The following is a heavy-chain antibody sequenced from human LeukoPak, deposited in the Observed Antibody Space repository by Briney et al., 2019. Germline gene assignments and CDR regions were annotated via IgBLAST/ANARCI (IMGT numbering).Heavy chain of an antibody. CDR1: GGSISSGGYY. J-gene: IGHJ4*02. Sequence: SETLSLTCTVSGGSISSGGYYWSWIRQHPGKGLEWIGYIYYSGSTYYNPSLKSRVTISVDTSKNQFSLKLSSVTAADTAVYYCARTSFWSGYYPDFEYFDYWGQGTLVTVSS. D-gene: IGHD3-3*01. CDR3: ARTSFWSGYYPDFEYFDY. CDR2: IYYSGST. V-gene: IGHV4-31*03.